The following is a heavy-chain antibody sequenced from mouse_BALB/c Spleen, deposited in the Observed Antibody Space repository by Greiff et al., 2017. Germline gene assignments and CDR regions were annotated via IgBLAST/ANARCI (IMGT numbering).Heavy chain of an antibody. CDR1: GYTFTSYW. V-gene: IGHV1-69*02. Sequence: VQLQQSGAELVKPGASVKLSCKASGYTFTSYWMHWVKQRPGQGLEWIGEIDPSDSYTNYNQKFKGKATLTVDKSSSTAYMQLSSLTSEDSAVYYCAHGNSFDYWGQGTTLTVSS. D-gene: IGHD2-1*01. CDR2: IDPSDSYT. CDR3: AHGNSFDY. J-gene: IGHJ2*01.